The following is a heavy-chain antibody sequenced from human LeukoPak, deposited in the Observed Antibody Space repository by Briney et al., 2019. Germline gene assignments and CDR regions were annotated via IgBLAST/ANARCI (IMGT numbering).Heavy chain of an antibody. CDR3: AKDADSSGWHAFDY. V-gene: IGHV3-21*04. CDR2: ITSSSSYT. D-gene: IGHD6-19*01. Sequence: GGSLRLSCAAPGITFSNYNMNWVRQAPGKGLEWISAITSSSSYTFYADSVKGRFTISRDNAKNSLYLQMNSLRAEDMALYYCAKDADSSGWHAFDYWGQGTLVTVSS. J-gene: IGHJ4*02. CDR1: GITFSNYN.